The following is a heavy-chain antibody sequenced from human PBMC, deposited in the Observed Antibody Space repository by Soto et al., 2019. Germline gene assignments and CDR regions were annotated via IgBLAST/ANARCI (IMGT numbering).Heavy chain of an antibody. J-gene: IGHJ3*02. V-gene: IGHV1-2*02. Sequence: RASVKVSCKASGYTFTGYYMHWVRQAPGQGLEWMGWINPNSGGTNYAQKFQGRVTMTRDTSISTAYMELSRLRSDDTAVYYCATLHCSGGSCYYVPDAFDIWGQGTMVTVSS. D-gene: IGHD2-15*01. CDR2: INPNSGGT. CDR1: GYTFTGYY. CDR3: ATLHCSGGSCYYVPDAFDI.